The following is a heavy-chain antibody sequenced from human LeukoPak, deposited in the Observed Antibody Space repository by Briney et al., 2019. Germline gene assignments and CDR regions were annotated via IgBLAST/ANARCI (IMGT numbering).Heavy chain of an antibody. CDR1: GGSFSGYY. V-gene: IGHV4-34*01. D-gene: IGHD5-24*01. J-gene: IGHJ6*03. CDR3: ARRRDGYNYYYYYYYMDV. Sequence: SETLSLTCAVYGGSFSGYYWSWIRQPPGKGLEWIGEINHSGSTNYNPSLKSRVTISVDTSKNQFSLKLSSVTAADTAVYYCARRRDGYNYYYYYYYMDVWGKGTTVIISS. CDR2: INHSGST.